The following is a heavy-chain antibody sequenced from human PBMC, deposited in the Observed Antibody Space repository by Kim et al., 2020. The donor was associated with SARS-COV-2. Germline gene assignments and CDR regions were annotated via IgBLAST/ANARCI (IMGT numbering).Heavy chain of an antibody. D-gene: IGHD3-3*02. CDR3: ARHFHEHNLDY. V-gene: IGHV3-33*01. J-gene: IGHJ4*02. CDR2: IWPAGGIE. Sequence: GGSLRLSCAASGFTFGIYGMHWFRQAPGKGLEWLAVIWPAGGIEYYADSVKGRFIVSRDNSRNTLFLQVKSLGFEDTAVYYCARHFHEHNLDYWGRGTLVTVSS. CDR1: GFTFGIYG.